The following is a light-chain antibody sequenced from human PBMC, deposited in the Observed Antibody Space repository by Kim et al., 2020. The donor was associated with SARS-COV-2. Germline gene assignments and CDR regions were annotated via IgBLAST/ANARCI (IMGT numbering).Light chain of an antibody. Sequence: HSITISCTGTSSDVGGYNYVSWYQQHPGKAPKLMIYDVSKWPSGVSNRFSGSKSGNTASLTISGLQAEDEGVYYCSSYTSSTSLVFGGGTQLTVL. V-gene: IGLV2-14*04. CDR2: DVS. J-gene: IGLJ3*02. CDR1: SSDVGGYNY. CDR3: SSYTSSTSLV.